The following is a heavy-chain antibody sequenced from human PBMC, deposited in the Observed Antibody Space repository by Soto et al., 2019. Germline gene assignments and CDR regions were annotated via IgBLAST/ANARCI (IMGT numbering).Heavy chain of an antibody. J-gene: IGHJ5*02. CDR1: GFTFSSYA. D-gene: IGHD3-3*01. CDR3: AKDSLRFLEWLPEWDWFDP. Sequence: TGGSLRLSCAASGFTFSSYAMSWVRQAPGKGLEWVSAISGSGGSTYYADSVKGRFTISRDNSKNTLYLQMNSLRAEDTAVYYCAKDSLRFLEWLPEWDWFDPWGQGTLVTVSS. CDR2: ISGSGGST. V-gene: IGHV3-23*01.